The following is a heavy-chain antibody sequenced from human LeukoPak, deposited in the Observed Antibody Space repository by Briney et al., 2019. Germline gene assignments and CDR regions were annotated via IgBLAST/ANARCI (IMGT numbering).Heavy chain of an antibody. CDR3: ASSILRYFDWLQVDY. V-gene: IGHV3-30*04. CDR2: ISYDGSNI. Sequence: GGSLRLSCAASGFTFSSYAMHWVRQAPGKGLEWVAVISYDGSNIYYADSVKGRFTISRDNSKNTLYLQMNSLRAEDTAVYYCASSILRYFDWLQVDYWGQGTQVTVSS. D-gene: IGHD3-9*01. J-gene: IGHJ4*02. CDR1: GFTFSSYA.